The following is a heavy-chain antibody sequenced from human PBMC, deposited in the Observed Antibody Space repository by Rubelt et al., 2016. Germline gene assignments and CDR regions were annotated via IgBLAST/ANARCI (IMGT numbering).Heavy chain of an antibody. CDR2: QTGST. V-gene: IGHV4-34*13. CDR3: ARGHGVATIRVYPYILRLIEGAGMDV. J-gene: IGHJ6*02. D-gene: IGHD5-12*01. Sequence: QTGSTNYNPSLKSRVTISVDTSKNQFSLKLSSVTAADTAVYYCARGHGVATIRVYPYILRLIEGAGMDVWGQGTTVTVSS.